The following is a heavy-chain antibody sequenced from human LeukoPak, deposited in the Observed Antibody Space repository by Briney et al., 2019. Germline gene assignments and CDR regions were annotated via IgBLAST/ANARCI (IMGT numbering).Heavy chain of an antibody. D-gene: IGHD6-13*01. CDR2: ISDDGSST. CDR1: GFTFSSYL. V-gene: IGHV3-74*01. Sequence: GGSLRLSCAASGFTFSSYLMHWVRQVPGKGLLWVSRISDDGSSTTYADSVKGRFTTSRYNARNTLYLQMNSLRAEESGVYYCAREGGSSWYRAYDIWGQGAVVTVSS. J-gene: IGHJ3*02. CDR3: AREGGSSWYRAYDI.